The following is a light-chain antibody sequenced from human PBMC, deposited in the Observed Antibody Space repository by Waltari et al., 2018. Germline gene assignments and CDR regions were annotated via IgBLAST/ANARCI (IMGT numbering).Light chain of an antibody. CDR3: SSFTTNTTRI. Sequence: QPALTQPASVSESHGQSFTNSCPGTSSDICAYDYVSWYQQHPGKAPKLLIYDVNTRPSGVSSRFSGSKFGNKAFLTISGLQAEDEADYYCSSFTTNTTRIFGGGTKLTVL. CDR2: DVN. J-gene: IGLJ2*01. V-gene: IGLV2-14*03. CDR1: SSDICAYDY.